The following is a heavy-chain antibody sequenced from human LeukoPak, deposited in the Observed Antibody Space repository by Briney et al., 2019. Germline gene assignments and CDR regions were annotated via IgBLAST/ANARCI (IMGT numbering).Heavy chain of an antibody. Sequence: GGSLRLSCAASGFTFSTYTMNWVRQAPGKGLEWVSSISIGSTYIYYADSVKGRFTISRDNAKNSLSLQMSSLRAEDSAVYYCARSYSSSWYTFQDWGQGTLVTVSS. CDR1: GFTFSTYT. CDR2: ISIGSTYI. V-gene: IGHV3-21*01. D-gene: IGHD6-13*01. CDR3: ARSYSSSWYTFQD. J-gene: IGHJ1*01.